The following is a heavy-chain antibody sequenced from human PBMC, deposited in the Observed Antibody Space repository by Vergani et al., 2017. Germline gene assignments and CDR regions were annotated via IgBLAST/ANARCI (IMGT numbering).Heavy chain of an antibody. CDR3: ARATVVRGWAFDI. V-gene: IGHV1-2*02. Sequence: QVQLVQSGAEVKKPGASVKVSCKASGYTFTGYYMHWVRQAPGQGLEWMGWINPNSGGTNYAQKLQGRVTMTTDTSTSTAYMELRSLRSDDTAVYYCARATVVRGWAFDIWGQGTMVTVSS. D-gene: IGHD4-23*01. J-gene: IGHJ3*02. CDR1: GYTFTGYY. CDR2: INPNSGGT.